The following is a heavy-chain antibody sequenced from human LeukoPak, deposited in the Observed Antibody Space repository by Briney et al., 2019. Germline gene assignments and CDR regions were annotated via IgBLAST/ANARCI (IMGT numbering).Heavy chain of an antibody. J-gene: IGHJ4*02. CDR2: ITGNDGST. V-gene: IGHV3-23*01. CDR3: AKDAVAPGSGGDHFDY. D-gene: IGHD3-10*01. CDR1: GFTFGSNA. Sequence: GGSLRLSCAASGFTFGSNAMSWVRQAPGKGLEWVSVITGNDGSTYYADSVKGRFTISRDNSKNTLSLQMNSLRAEDTAVYYCAKDAVAPGSGGDHFDYWGQGTLVTVSS.